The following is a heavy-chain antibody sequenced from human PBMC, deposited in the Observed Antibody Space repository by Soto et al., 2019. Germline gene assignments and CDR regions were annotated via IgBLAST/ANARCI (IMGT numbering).Heavy chain of an antibody. CDR3: ARDGYDFWSGYYDY. Sequence: QVQLVQSGVEIRKPGASVKVSCKTSGYNFFRYGISWVRQAPGQGLEWMGWISAYNGNTNYPQRVQGRVTVTTDTSTSTAYMEPRNLTSEDTAVYYCARDGYDFWSGYYDYWGQGTLVTVDS. D-gene: IGHD3-3*01. CDR1: GYNFFRYG. CDR2: ISAYNGNT. J-gene: IGHJ4*02. V-gene: IGHV1-18*01.